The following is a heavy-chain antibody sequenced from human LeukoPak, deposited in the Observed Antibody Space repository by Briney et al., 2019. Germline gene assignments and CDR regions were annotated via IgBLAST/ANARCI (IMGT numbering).Heavy chain of an antibody. CDR3: AKDLDYTTYGYYFDY. CDR1: GFTFSSYA. V-gene: IGHV3-30-3*01. D-gene: IGHD4-11*01. J-gene: IGHJ4*02. CDR2: ISYDGSNK. Sequence: GRSLRLSCAASGFTFSSYAMHWVRQAPGKWLEWVAVISYDGSNKYYADSVKGRFTISRDNSKNTLYLQMNSLRADDTAIYYCAKDLDYTTYGYYFDYWGQGTLVTVSS.